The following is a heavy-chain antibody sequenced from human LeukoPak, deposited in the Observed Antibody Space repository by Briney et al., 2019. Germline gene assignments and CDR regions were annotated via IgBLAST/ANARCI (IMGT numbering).Heavy chain of an antibody. CDR1: GGTFSSYA. D-gene: IGHD3-22*01. J-gene: IGHJ3*02. V-gene: IGHV1-69*04. CDR2: IIPILGIA. CDR3: ARAVYYYDSSGHYAFDI. Sequence: GASVKVSCKASGGTFSSYAISWVRQAPGQGLEWMGRIIPILGIANYAQKLQGRVTITADKSTSTAYMELSSLRSEDTAVYYCARAVYYYDSSGHYAFDIWGQGTMVTVSS.